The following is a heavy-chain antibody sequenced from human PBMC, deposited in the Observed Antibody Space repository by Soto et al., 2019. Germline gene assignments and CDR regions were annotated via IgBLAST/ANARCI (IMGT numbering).Heavy chain of an antibody. CDR1: GYTFTSYG. CDR2: ISAYNGNT. J-gene: IGHJ4*02. D-gene: IGHD6-19*01. V-gene: IGHV1-18*01. Sequence: GASVKVSCKASGYTFTSYGISWVRQAPGQRLEWMGWISAYNGNTNYAQKLQGRVTMTTDTSTSTAYMELRSLRSEDTAVYYCARLLYSSGWDRGYYFDYWGQGTLVTVSS. CDR3: ARLLYSSGWDRGYYFDY.